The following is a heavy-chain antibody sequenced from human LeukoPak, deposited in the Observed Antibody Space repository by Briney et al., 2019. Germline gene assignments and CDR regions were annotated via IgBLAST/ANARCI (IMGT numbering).Heavy chain of an antibody. V-gene: IGHV4-38-2*01. CDR3: ARGQSGFGELIPNWFDP. CDR2: IYHSGST. Sequence: SETLSLTCAVSGYSISSGYYWGWIRQPPGKGLEWIGSIYHSGSTYYNPSLKSRVTISVDTSKNQFSLKLSSVTAADTAVYYCARGQSGFGELIPNWFDPWGQGTLVTVSS. CDR1: GYSISSGYY. D-gene: IGHD3-10*01. J-gene: IGHJ5*02.